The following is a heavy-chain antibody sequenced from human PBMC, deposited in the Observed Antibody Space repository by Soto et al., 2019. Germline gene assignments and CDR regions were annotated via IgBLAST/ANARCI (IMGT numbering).Heavy chain of an antibody. CDR2: ISYDGSNK. Sequence: QVQLVESGGGVVQPGRSLRLSCAASGFTFSSYGMHWVRQAPGKGLEWVAVISYDGSNKYYADSVKGRFTISRDNSKNTLYLQMNSLRAEDPAVYYCAKDHACKYWGQGTLVTVSS. CDR1: GFTFSSYG. J-gene: IGHJ4*02. CDR3: AKDHACKY. V-gene: IGHV3-30*18.